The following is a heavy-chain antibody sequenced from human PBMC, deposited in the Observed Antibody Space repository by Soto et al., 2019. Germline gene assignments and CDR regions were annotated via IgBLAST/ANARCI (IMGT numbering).Heavy chain of an antibody. CDR3: ATMPIVVVPPTMDV. D-gene: IGHD2-2*01. J-gene: IGHJ6*02. Sequence: QVQLQESGPGLVKPSETLSLTCTVSGDSISSGDNYWTWIRQPPGKGLEWIGYIYYSGSTSYNSSLKSRVTISVDPSNNQFSLKLNSVTAADTAVYNCATMPIVVVPPTMDVWGPGTTVTVSS. V-gene: IGHV4-30-4*01. CDR2: IYYSGST. CDR1: GDSISSGDNY.